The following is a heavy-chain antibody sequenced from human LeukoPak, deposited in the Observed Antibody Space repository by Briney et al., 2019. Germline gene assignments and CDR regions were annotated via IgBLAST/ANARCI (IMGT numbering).Heavy chain of an antibody. V-gene: IGHV1-69*05. CDR2: IIPIFGTA. Sequence: GASVKVSCKASGYTFTGYYMHWVRQAPGQGLEWMGRIIPIFGTANYAQKFQGRVTITTDESTSTAYMELSSLRSEDTAVYYCAGGPPNYYDSSGYQYSSDYWGQGTLVTVSS. CDR3: AGGPPNYYDSSGYQYSSDY. CDR1: GYTFTGYY. D-gene: IGHD3-22*01. J-gene: IGHJ4*02.